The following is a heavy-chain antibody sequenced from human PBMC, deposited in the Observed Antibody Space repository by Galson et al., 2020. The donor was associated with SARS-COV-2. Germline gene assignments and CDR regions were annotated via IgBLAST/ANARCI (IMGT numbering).Heavy chain of an antibody. Sequence: GGSLRLSCAASGFPFSTYAMHWVRQAPGKGLEWVAAIPYDGSYKHDVDSLKGRFTISRDNSKNTLYLQMNSLRPEDTAVYYCASSPSIAGSGTRFSFQHWGQGTLVTVSS. CDR2: IPYDGSYK. CDR1: GFPFSTYA. D-gene: IGHD6-6*01. J-gene: IGHJ1*01. V-gene: IGHV3-30*01. CDR3: ASSPSIAGSGTRFSFQH.